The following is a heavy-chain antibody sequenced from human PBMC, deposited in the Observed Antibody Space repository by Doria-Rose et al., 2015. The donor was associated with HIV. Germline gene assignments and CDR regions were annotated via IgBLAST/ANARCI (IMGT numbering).Heavy chain of an antibody. V-gene: IGHV4-34*01. Sequence: QVQLQESGAGLVKPSETLSLTCAVFDGSFSGYYWSWIRQPPGKGLEWIGEINHSGSTNYKTSLKSRVTISLDTSKNLFSLKLSSVTAADTAVHYCARGLLRGGWNDVDYYYGMDVWGQGTTVTVSS. CDR2: INHSGST. CDR1: DGSFSGYY. D-gene: IGHD1-1*01. CDR3: ARGLLRGGWNDVDYYYGMDV. J-gene: IGHJ6*02.